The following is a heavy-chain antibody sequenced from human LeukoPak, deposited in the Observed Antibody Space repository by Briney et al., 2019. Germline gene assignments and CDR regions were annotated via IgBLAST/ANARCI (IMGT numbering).Heavy chain of an antibody. V-gene: IGHV1-8*01. Sequence: ASVKVSCKTSGYTFTSYDINWLRQATGQGPEWMGRVSPNSGDSDYAQKFQGRVTMTRDTSISAAYMELSSLTYEDTAVYYCASYNGYAKWGQGTLVTVSS. CDR1: GYTFTSYD. CDR3: ASYNGYAK. J-gene: IGHJ4*02. CDR2: VSPNSGDS. D-gene: IGHD5-12*01.